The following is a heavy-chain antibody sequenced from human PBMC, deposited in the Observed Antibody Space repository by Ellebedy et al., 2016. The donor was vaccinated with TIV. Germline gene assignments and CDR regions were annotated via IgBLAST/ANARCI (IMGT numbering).Heavy chain of an antibody. V-gene: IGHV3-7*03. D-gene: IGHD2-21*02. CDR3: ARDVAPVGQVTFDC. J-gene: IGHJ4*02. CDR1: GFIFSGSW. CDR2: INQDGSDE. Sequence: PGGSLRLSCAASGFIFSGSWMTWVRQAPGKGLEWVANINQDGSDEYYVDSVKGRFTISRDNAKNSLYLQMNSLRAEETAMYYCARDVAPVGQVTFDCWGQGTLVTVSS.